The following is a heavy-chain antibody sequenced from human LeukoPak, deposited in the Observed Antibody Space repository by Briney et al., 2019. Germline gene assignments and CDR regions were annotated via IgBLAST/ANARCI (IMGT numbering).Heavy chain of an antibody. CDR2: IYYSGST. V-gene: IGHV4-39*01. J-gene: IGHJ6*02. Sequence: SETLSLTCTVSGGSISSSSYYWGWIRQPPGKGLEWIGSIYYSGSTYYNPSLKSRVTISVDTSKNQFSLKLSSVTAADTAVYYCASLSSTSMGNYYYYGMDVWGQGTTVTVSS. CDR3: ASLSSTSMGNYYYYGMDV. D-gene: IGHD2-2*01. CDR1: GGSISSSSYY.